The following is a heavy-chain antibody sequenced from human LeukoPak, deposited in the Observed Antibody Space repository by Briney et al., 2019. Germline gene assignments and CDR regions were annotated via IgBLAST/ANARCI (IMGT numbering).Heavy chain of an antibody. CDR1: GFTFSSYA. J-gene: IGHJ4*02. V-gene: IGHV3-30*04. CDR3: AKPHFDS. Sequence: GGSLRLSCAASGFTFSSYAMHWVRQAQGKGLEWVAVISYDGSNKYYADSVKGRFTISRDNSKNTLYLQMNSLRAEDTAVYYCAKPHFDSWGQGTLVTVSS. CDR2: ISYDGSNK.